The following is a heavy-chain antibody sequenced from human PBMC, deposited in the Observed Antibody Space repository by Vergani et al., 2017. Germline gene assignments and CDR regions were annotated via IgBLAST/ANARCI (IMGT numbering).Heavy chain of an antibody. CDR1: GYSFTSYW. J-gene: IGHJ3*02. CDR3: ARRVTMVRGVISKYDAFDI. CDR2: IYPGDSDT. D-gene: IGHD3-10*01. V-gene: IGHV5-51*03. Sequence: EVQLVQSGAEVKKPGESLKISCKASGYSFTSYWIGWVRQRPGEGLEWMGIIYPGDSDTRYSPSFQGQVTISADKSISTAYLQWSSLKASDTAMYYCARRVTMVRGVISKYDAFDIWGQGTMVTVSS.